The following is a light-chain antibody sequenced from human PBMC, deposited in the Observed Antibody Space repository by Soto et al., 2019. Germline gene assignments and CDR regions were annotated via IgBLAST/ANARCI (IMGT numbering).Light chain of an antibody. CDR3: QQFSSYPLT. CDR1: QTVRNNY. Sequence: EFGLTQSPGTLSLSPGERATLSCRASQTVRNNYIAWYQQKPVQAPMLLIYDASSRATGIPDRFSGGGSGTDFTLTISILEPEDFAEYYCQQFSSYPLTFGGGTKVDIK. J-gene: IGKJ4*01. V-gene: IGKV3-20*01. CDR2: DAS.